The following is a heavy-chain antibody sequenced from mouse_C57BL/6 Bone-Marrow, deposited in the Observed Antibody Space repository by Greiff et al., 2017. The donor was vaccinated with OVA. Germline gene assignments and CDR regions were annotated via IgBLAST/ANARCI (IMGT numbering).Heavy chain of an antibody. J-gene: IGHJ2*01. CDR1: GYAFSSYW. Sequence: VQLQQSGAELVKPGASVKISCKASGYAFSSYWMNWVKQRPGKGLEWIGQIYPGDGDTNYNGKFKGKATLTADKSSSTAYMQLSSLTSEESAVYFCARWHYYGSSSRNYWGQGTTLTVSS. V-gene: IGHV1-80*01. CDR3: ARWHYYGSSSRNY. CDR2: IYPGDGDT. D-gene: IGHD1-1*01.